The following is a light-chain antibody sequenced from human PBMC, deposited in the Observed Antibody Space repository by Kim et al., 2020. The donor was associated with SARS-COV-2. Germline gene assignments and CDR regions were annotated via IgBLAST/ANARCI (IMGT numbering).Light chain of an antibody. V-gene: IGLV2-14*04. CDR1: SIDVGGYNY. CDR3: SSYTSSSTPYV. Sequence: HSITISCTGTSIDVGGYNYVSWYQQHPGKAPKLMIYDVSKRPSGVSNRFSGSKSGNTASLTISGLQAEDEADYYCSSYTSSSTPYVFGTGTKVTVL. J-gene: IGLJ1*01. CDR2: DVS.